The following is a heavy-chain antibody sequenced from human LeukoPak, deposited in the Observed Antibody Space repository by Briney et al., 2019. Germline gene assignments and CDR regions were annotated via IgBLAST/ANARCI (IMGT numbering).Heavy chain of an antibody. D-gene: IGHD3-10*01. CDR1: GFTFSIYD. CDR2: ITGSSTTI. J-gene: IGHJ4*02. CDR3: AKPYSYGSGSYDF. Sequence: PGGSLRLSCAASGFTFSIYDMSWVRQAPGTGLEWLSVITGSSTTIVDADSVRGRFTISRDNSKNTLYLQMNSLRAEDTAVYYCAKPYSYGSGSYDFWGQGTLVTVSS. V-gene: IGHV3-23*01.